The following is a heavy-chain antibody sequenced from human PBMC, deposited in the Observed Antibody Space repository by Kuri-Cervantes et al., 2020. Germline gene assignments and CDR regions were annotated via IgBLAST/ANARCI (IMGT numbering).Heavy chain of an antibody. Sequence: GESLKISCAASGFTFSIYWMHWVRQAPGKGLVWVSRINSDGISANYADSVKGRFTISRDNAKNTLYLQMNSLRAEDTAVYYCARGGWKFDYWGQGTLVTVSS. J-gene: IGHJ4*02. CDR2: INSDGISA. CDR3: ARGGWKFDY. V-gene: IGHV3-74*01. CDR1: GFTFSIYW. D-gene: IGHD5-12*01.